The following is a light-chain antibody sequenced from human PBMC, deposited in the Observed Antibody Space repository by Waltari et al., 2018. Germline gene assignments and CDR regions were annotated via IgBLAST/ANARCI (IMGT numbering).Light chain of an antibody. V-gene: IGLV1-51*01. Sequence: QSVLTQPPSVSAAPGQRVTLPCSGSSSNIGKNYVSSHQQLPGTAPKLLIYDNNKRPSGIPDRFSGSKSGTSATLGITGLQTGDEADYYCGTWDSSLSAVVFGGGTKLTVL. CDR1: SSNIGKNY. CDR3: GTWDSSLSAVV. J-gene: IGLJ2*01. CDR2: DNN.